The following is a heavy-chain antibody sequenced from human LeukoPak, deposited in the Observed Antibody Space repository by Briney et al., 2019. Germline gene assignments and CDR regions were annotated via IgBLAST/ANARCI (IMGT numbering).Heavy chain of an antibody. D-gene: IGHD2-8*01. CDR1: GFTFSSYA. CDR2: FSGSGGTT. J-gene: IGHJ6*03. Sequence: GGSLRLSCAASGFTFSSYAMNWVRQAPGRGLEWVSGFSGSGGTTYYADSVKGRFTISKDNSKNTLYLQMNSLRAEDTAVYYCANGNRCTSPNCLGYYYFYMDVWGKGTTVTVSS. V-gene: IGHV3-23*01. CDR3: ANGNRCTSPNCLGYYYFYMDV.